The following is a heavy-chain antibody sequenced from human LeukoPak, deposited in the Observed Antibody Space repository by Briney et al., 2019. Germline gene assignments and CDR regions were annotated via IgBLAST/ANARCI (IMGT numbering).Heavy chain of an antibody. V-gene: IGHV1-2*02. CDR3: ARGGPVVVPPTDAFDI. J-gene: IGHJ3*02. CDR2: INPNSGGT. CDR1: GFTFTMYY. D-gene: IGHD2-2*01. Sequence: PAASAKVSCKASGFTFTMYYMHWVRQAPGQGLEWMGWINPNSGGTNYAQKFQGRVTMTRDTSISTAYMELSRLRSDDTAVYYCARGGPVVVPPTDAFDIWGQGTMVTVSS.